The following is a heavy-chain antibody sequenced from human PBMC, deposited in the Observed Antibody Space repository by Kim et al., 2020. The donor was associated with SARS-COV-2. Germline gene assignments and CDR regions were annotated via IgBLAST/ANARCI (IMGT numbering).Heavy chain of an antibody. CDR1: GYTFTSYY. V-gene: IGHV1-46*01. Sequence: ASVKVSCKASGYTFTSYYMHWVRQAPGQGLEWMGILPPCGGLPSSAPPFPGRVPLTLDTSTSTVYLELSSLRSEDTAVYYCARDSGYYGSGTTHRYYYYGMDVWGQGTTVTVSS. J-gene: IGHJ6*02. CDR2: LPPCGGLP. CDR3: ARDSGYYGSGTTHRYYYYGMDV. D-gene: IGHD3-10*01.